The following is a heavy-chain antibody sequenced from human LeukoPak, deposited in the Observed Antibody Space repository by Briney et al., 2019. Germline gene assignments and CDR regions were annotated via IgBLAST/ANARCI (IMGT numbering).Heavy chain of an antibody. CDR3: AKGSGSTDRGFDY. CDR1: GYTFTGYY. V-gene: IGHV1-2*02. CDR2: INPNSGGT. Sequence: ASGNVCCKAAGYTFTGYYMHWVRQAPGQGLEWMGWINPNSGGTNYAQKFQGRVNMTRDTSISTAYVELRRLRSDDTAVYYCAKGSGSTDRGFDYWGQGTLVTVST. D-gene: IGHD3-10*01. J-gene: IGHJ4*02.